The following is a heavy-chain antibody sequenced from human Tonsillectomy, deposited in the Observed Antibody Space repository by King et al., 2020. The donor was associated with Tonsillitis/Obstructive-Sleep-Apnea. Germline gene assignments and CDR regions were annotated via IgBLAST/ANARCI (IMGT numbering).Heavy chain of an antibody. CDR1: GFTFRTYS. J-gene: IGHJ4*02. CDR2: ISYNIINK. Sequence: VHLVESGGGVVQPGRSLRLSCAASGFTFRTYSMHWVRQAPGKGLEWVAVISYNIINKYYGDSVKGRFTISRDNSKNTLFLQMNSLRAEDTAVYYCAKDAGSDSSSFSDSWGQGTLVTVSS. D-gene: IGHD1-26*01. CDR3: AKDAGSDSSSFSDS. V-gene: IGHV3-30*01.